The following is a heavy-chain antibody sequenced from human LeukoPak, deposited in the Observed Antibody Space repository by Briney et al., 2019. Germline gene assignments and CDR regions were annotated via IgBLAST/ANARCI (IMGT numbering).Heavy chain of an antibody. CDR3: ARVGEMATIIDYFDY. CDR2: IRPSNGNT. D-gene: IGHD5-24*01. J-gene: IGHJ4*02. Sequence: ASVKVSCKASGYTFTNYGISWVRQAPGQGLEWMGWIRPSNGNTNYAQKLQGRVTMTTDTSTSTAYMELRSLRSEDTAVYYCARVGEMATIIDYFDYWGQGTLVTVSS. V-gene: IGHV1-18*01. CDR1: GYTFTNYG.